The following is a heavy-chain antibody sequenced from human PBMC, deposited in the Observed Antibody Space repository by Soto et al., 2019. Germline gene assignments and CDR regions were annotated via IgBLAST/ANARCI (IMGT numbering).Heavy chain of an antibody. Sequence: NPGGSLRLSCAASGFTFRSFTMNWVRQAPGKGLEWVSTISSNSAYIYYTDALRGRFTISRDNAKNSLHLQMNSLRAEDTAVYYCRGDASSDSSARGWFDPWGPGTLGTVS. CDR3: RGDASSDSSARGWFDP. CDR1: GFTFRSFT. CDR2: ISSNSAYI. J-gene: IGHJ5*02. V-gene: IGHV3-21*01. D-gene: IGHD6-19*01.